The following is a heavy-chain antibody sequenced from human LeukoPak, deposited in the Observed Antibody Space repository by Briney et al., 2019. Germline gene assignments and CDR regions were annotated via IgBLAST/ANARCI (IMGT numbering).Heavy chain of an antibody. J-gene: IGHJ6*03. V-gene: IGHV4-59*08. CDR2: IYDGGNT. CDR1: GGSIGSYY. Sequence: SGTLTLTCTVSGGSIGSYYWTWIRQPPGEGLEWVGYIYDGGNTDYNPSLKSRVTLSADASKTQLSLKLTSVTAADTALYYCVRQGVGVPTDSLMCYQYMAVWGKGTTVTVSS. D-gene: IGHD2-2*01. CDR3: VRQGVGVPTDSLMCYQYMAV.